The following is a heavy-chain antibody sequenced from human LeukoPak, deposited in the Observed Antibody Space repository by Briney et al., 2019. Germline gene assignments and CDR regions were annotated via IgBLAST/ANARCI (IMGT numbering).Heavy chain of an antibody. CDR1: GGTFSSYA. CDR3: ARDRDGYNHFDY. Sequence: GASVKVSCKASGGTFSSYAVSWVRQAPGQGLEWMGGIIPIFGTANYAQKFQGRVTITTDESTSTAYMELSSLRSEGTAVYYCARDRDGYNHFDYWGQGTLVTVSS. CDR2: IIPIFGTA. J-gene: IGHJ4*02. D-gene: IGHD5-24*01. V-gene: IGHV1-69*05.